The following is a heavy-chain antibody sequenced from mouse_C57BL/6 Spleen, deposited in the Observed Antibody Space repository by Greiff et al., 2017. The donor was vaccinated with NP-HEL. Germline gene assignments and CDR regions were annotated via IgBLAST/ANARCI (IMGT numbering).Heavy chain of an antibody. CDR2: IDPSDSET. V-gene: IGHV1-52*01. CDR3: ARSEDLGRFDD. CDR1: GYTFTSYW. D-gene: IGHD4-1*01. Sequence: QVQLQQPGAELVRPGSSVKLSCKASGYTFTSYWMHWVKQRPIQGLEWIGNIDPSDSETHYNQKFKDKATLTVDKSSSTAYMQLSSLTSEDSAVYYCARSEDLGRFDDWGQGTTLTVSS. J-gene: IGHJ2*01.